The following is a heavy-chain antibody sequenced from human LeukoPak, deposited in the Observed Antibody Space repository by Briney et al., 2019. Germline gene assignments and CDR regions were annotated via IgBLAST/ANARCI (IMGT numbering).Heavy chain of an antibody. CDR1: GFTFSSYW. CDR3: AREQQLVWGRWAFDI. V-gene: IGHV3-74*01. D-gene: IGHD6-13*01. CDR2: INSDESST. J-gene: IGHJ3*02. Sequence: GGSLRLSCAASGFTFSSYWMHWVRQAPGKGLVWVSRINSDESSTSYADSVKGRFTISRDNAKNTLYLQMNSLRAEDTAVYYCAREQQLVWGRWAFDIWGQGTMVTVSS.